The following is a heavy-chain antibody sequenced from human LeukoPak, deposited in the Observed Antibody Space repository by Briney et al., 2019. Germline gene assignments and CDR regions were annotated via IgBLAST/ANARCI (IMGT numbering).Heavy chain of an antibody. D-gene: IGHD4-17*01. CDR3: AKVPHYGDYVI. Sequence: GGSLGLSCAASGFTFSSYAMSWVRQAPGKGLEWVSAISGSGGSTYYADSVKGRFTISRDNSKNTLYVQMNSLRAEDTAVYYCAKVPHYGDYVIWGQGTMVTVSS. CDR1: GFTFSSYA. CDR2: ISGSGGST. J-gene: IGHJ3*02. V-gene: IGHV3-23*01.